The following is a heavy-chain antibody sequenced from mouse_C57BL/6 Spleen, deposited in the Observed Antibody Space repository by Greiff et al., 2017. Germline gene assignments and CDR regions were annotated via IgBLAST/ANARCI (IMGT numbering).Heavy chain of an antibody. CDR1: GYTFTDYN. J-gene: IGHJ4*01. CDR2: INPNNGGT. D-gene: IGHD2-1*01. CDR3: ARYYGNYGYAMDY. Sequence: VQLQQSGPELVKPGASVKMSCKASGYTFTDYNMHWVKQSHGKSLEWIGYINPNNGGTSYNQKFKGKATLTVNKSSSTAYMELRSLTSEDSAVYYCARYYGNYGYAMDYWGQGTSVTVSS. V-gene: IGHV1-22*01.